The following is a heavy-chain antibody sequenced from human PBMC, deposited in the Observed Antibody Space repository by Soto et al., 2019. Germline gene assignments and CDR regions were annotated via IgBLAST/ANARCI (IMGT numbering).Heavy chain of an antibody. V-gene: IGHV1-18*01. Sequence: QGQLVQSGPEAKKPGASVKVSCKASGYTFSRYGISWVRQAPGQGLEWMGWISGYNGDTKYAQKVQGRVTMTIDTSKYTASMELRSMTSDDTAIYYCAKNGQPPYYYYGMDVWGQGTTVTVSS. D-gene: IGHD2-8*01. CDR1: GYTFSRYG. J-gene: IGHJ6*02. CDR2: ISGYNGDT. CDR3: AKNGQPPYYYYGMDV.